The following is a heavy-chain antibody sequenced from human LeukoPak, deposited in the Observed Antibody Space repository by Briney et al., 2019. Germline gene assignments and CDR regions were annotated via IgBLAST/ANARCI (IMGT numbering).Heavy chain of an antibody. D-gene: IGHD3-10*01. V-gene: IGHV3-23*01. CDR2: ISADGKRP. J-gene: IGHJ6*02. Sequence: GRSLRLSCAASGFTFSSYGIHWVRQAPGKGLEWVSAISADGKRPYYADSVKGRFTISRDNSKDTLYLQMNSLRAEDTAVYYCAKDFGTGDYYYAMDVWGQGTTVTVSS. CDR1: GFTFSSYG. CDR3: AKDFGTGDYYYAMDV.